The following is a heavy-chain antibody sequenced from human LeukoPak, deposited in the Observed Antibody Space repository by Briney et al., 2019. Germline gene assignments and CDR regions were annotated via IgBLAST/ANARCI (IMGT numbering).Heavy chain of an antibody. V-gene: IGHV3-21*05. D-gene: IGHD6-19*01. CDR2: ISSSSSCI. CDR1: GFTFSSYS. CDR3: ARDYFGSGWYVPYYYYYMDV. Sequence: SGGSLRLSCAASGFTFSSYSMNWVRQAPGKGLEWVSYISSSSSCIYYADSVKGRFTISRDNAKNSLYLQMNSLRAEDTAVYYCARDYFGSGWYVPYYYYYMDVCGKGTTVTVSS. J-gene: IGHJ6*03.